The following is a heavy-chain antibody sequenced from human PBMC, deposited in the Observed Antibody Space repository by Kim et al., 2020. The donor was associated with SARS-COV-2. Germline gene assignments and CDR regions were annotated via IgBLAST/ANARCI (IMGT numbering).Heavy chain of an antibody. V-gene: IGHV3-48*03. CDR1: GFTFSSYE. D-gene: IGHD6-13*01. CDR2: ISSSGSTI. CDR3: AREQQPYYYYGMDV. Sequence: GGSLRLSCAASGFTFSSYEMNWVRQAPGKGLEWVSYISSSGSTIYYADSVKGRFTISRDNAKNSLYLQMNSLRAEDTAVYYCAREQQPYYYYGMDVWGQGTTATVSS. J-gene: IGHJ6*02.